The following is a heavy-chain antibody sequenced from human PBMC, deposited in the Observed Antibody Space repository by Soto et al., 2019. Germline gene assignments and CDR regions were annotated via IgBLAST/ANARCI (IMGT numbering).Heavy chain of an antibody. D-gene: IGHD3-22*01. CDR1: GGTFSSYA. CDR2: IIPIFGTA. Sequence: SVKVSCKASGGTFSSYAISWVRQAPGQGLEWMGGIIPIFGTANYAQKFQGRVTITADESTSTAYMELSSLRSEDTAVYYCARDSSGQSSDYYYGMDVWGQGXTVTVYS. CDR3: ARDSSGQSSDYYYGMDV. J-gene: IGHJ6*02. V-gene: IGHV1-69*13.